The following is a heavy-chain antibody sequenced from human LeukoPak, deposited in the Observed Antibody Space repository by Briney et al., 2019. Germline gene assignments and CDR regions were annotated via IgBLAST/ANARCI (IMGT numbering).Heavy chain of an antibody. V-gene: IGHV3-23*01. CDR1: GFTFNNYA. J-gene: IGHJ4*02. CDR2: ISGSGDKT. Sequence: HPGGSLRLSCAASGFTFNNYAMSWVRQAPGEGLEWVSAISGSGDKTYYADSVKGRFTISRDNSKNTLFLQMNSLRAEDTAIYYCGPSLGELSQSSLFDYWGQGTLVTVSS. D-gene: IGHD3-16*02. CDR3: GPSLGELSQSSLFDY.